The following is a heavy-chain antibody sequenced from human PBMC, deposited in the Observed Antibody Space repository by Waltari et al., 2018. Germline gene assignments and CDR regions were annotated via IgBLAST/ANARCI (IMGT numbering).Heavy chain of an antibody. J-gene: IGHJ6*02. D-gene: IGHD4-17*01. V-gene: IGHV4-31*03. CDR1: GGSISSGGYY. CDR3: ARGYGDLIYYYYGMDV. CDR2: IYYSGST. Sequence: QVQLQESGPGLVKPSQTLSLTCTVSGGSISSGGYYWSWIRQHPGRGLEWIGNIYYSGSTYYNPSLKSRVTISVDTSKNQFSLKLSSVTAADTAVYYCARGYGDLIYYYYGMDVWGQGTTVTVSS.